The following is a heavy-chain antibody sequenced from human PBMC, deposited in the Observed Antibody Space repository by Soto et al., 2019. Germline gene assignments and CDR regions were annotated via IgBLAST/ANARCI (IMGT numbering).Heavy chain of an antibody. J-gene: IGHJ5*02. CDR1: GFTFSIYA. D-gene: IGHD2-21*01. CDR2: ISYDGSNK. V-gene: IGHV3-30-3*01. CDR3: AREYSDGWFDP. Sequence: QVQLVESGGGVVQPGRSLRLSCAASGFTFSIYAMHWVRQAPGKGLEWVAVISYDGSNKYYADSVKGRFTISRDNSKNTVYLHMNSLRAEDSAVYYCAREYSDGWFDPWGQGTLVTVSS.